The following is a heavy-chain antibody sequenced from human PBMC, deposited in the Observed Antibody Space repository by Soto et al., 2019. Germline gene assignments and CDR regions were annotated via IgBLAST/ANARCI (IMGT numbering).Heavy chain of an antibody. CDR1: GFTFSSYA. Sequence: GGSLRLSCAASGFTFSSYAMHWVRQAPGKGLEWVAVISYDGSNKYYADSVKGRFTISRDNSKNTLYLQMNSLRAEDTAVYYCARGPWHNSSAFDYWGQGTLVTVSS. V-gene: IGHV3-30*04. CDR2: ISYDGSNK. CDR3: ARGPWHNSSAFDY. J-gene: IGHJ4*02. D-gene: IGHD6-6*01.